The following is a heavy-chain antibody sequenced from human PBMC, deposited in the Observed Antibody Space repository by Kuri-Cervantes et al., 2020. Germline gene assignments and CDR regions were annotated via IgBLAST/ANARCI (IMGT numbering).Heavy chain of an antibody. J-gene: IGHJ4*02. Sequence: ETLSLTCAASGFTFSSYSMNWVRQAPGKGLEWVSYISSSSSYIYYADSVKGRFTISRDNAKNSLYLQMNSLRAEDTAVYYCARGIGWLRTLDYWGQGTLVTVSS. V-gene: IGHV3-21*05. CDR3: ARGIGWLRTLDY. CDR2: ISSSSSYI. D-gene: IGHD5-12*01. CDR1: GFTFSSYS.